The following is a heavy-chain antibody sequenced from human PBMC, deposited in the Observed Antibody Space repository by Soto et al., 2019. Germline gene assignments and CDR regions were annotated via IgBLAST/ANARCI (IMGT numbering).Heavy chain of an antibody. Sequence: QVQLVESGGGVVQPGRSLRLSCAASGFTFINYGMHWVRQAPGKGLEWVALIWYDGSGKFYADSVKGRFTISSDNSNNRLYLQMNSLRAEDTALNFCARDPEQQVMSATNYWGKGTLVTVSS. V-gene: IGHV3-33*01. D-gene: IGHD6-13*01. CDR2: IWYDGSGK. CDR3: ARDPEQQVMSATNY. CDR1: GFTFINYG. J-gene: IGHJ4*02.